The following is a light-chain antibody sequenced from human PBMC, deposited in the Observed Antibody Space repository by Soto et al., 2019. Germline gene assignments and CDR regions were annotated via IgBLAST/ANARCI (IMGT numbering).Light chain of an antibody. J-gene: IGKJ3*01. CDR1: QSVGTS. CDR2: DAS. CDR3: QQRKPLT. Sequence: DIVLTQSPATLSLSPGEGATLSCRASQSVGTSLAWYQQKPGQAPRLLIYDASSRAAGIPARFAGSGSGTDFTLTISSLEHDDVAFYYCQQRKPLTFGPGTTVDIK. V-gene: IGKV3-11*01.